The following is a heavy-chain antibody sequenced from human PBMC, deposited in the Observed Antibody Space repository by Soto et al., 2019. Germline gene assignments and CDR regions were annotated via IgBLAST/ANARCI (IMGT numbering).Heavy chain of an antibody. CDR1: GYTFRSYG. CDR3: AKADSNYAGRFSYYYMDV. Sequence: GASVKVSCKASGYTFRSYGISWVRLATGQGLEWMGWISGYNGNTHYSQKFQGKVTMTTDTSTSTAYMELRNLRSDDTAVYYCAKADSNYAGRFSYYYMDVWGTGTMVTVSS. V-gene: IGHV1-18*01. D-gene: IGHD4-4*01. J-gene: IGHJ6*03. CDR2: ISGYNGNT.